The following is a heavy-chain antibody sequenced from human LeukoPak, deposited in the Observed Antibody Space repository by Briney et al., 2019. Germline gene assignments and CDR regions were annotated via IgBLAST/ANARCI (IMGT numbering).Heavy chain of an antibody. Sequence: GRSLRLSCAGSGFFFSNYAMYWGRQAPGKGLEWVAVMSYDGSRKHYADSVKGRFTISSDHSKNTLYLQMNSLRAEDTAMYYCARGYYYDSSGCHHTDYWGQGTLVTVSS. V-gene: IGHV3-30-3*01. D-gene: IGHD3-22*01. CDR2: MSYDGSRK. CDR3: ARGYYYDSSGCHHTDY. CDR1: GFFFSNYA. J-gene: IGHJ4*02.